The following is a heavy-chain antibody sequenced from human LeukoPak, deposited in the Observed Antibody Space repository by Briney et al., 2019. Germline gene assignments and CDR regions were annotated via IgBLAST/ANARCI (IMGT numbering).Heavy chain of an antibody. V-gene: IGHV3-30*02. D-gene: IGHD5-24*01. CDR2: IWYNGSKK. Sequence: PGGSLRLSCAASEFTFSSYGMHWVRQAPGKGLEWVAVIWYNGSKKYYADSVKGRFTISRDNSKNTLYLQMDSLRPEDTAVYYCAKGQGGGYITVYYFDYWGQGTLVTVSS. CDR3: AKGQGGGYITVYYFDY. CDR1: EFTFSSYG. J-gene: IGHJ4*02.